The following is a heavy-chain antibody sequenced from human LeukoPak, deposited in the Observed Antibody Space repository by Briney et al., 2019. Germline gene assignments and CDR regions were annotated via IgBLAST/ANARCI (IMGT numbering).Heavy chain of an antibody. D-gene: IGHD6-19*01. CDR2: IGTAGDT. CDR1: GFTFSSYD. V-gene: IGHV3-13*01. CDR3: AREGQWLVRDAFDI. J-gene: IGHJ3*02. Sequence: GGSLRLSCAASGFTFSSYDMHWVRPATGKGLEWVSAIGTAGDTYYPGSVKGRFTISRENAKHSLYLQMNSLRAGDTAVYYCAREGQWLVRDAFDIWGQGTMVTVSS.